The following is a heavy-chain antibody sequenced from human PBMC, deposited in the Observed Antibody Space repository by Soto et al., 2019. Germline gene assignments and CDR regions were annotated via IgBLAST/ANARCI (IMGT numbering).Heavy chain of an antibody. CDR3: ARGRVSSGSPYKSSDN. CDR1: GFTFSSYP. D-gene: IGHD3-10*01. CDR2: ISYGDGSDK. V-gene: IGHV3-30-3*01. Sequence: GGSLRLSCAASGFTFSSYPIHWVRQAPGRGLEWVAVISYGDGSDKYYADSVKGRFTISRDNSKNTLDLQMNSLRAEDTAVYYCARGRVSSGSPYKSSDNWGQGTLLT. J-gene: IGHJ4*02.